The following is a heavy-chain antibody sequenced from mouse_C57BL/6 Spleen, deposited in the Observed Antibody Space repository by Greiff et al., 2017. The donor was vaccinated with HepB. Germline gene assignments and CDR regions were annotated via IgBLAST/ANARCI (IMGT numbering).Heavy chain of an antibody. V-gene: IGHV5-17*01. CDR1: GFTFSDYG. CDR2: ISSGSSTI. J-gene: IGHJ4*01. Sequence: EVKVVESGGGLVKPGGSLKLSCAASGFTFSDYGMHWVRQAPEKGLEWVAYISSGSSTIYYADTVKGRFTISRDNAKNTLFLQMTSLRSEDTAMYYGARGGGIWYYAMDYWGQGTSVTVSS. D-gene: IGHD1-1*02. CDR3: ARGGGIWYYAMDY.